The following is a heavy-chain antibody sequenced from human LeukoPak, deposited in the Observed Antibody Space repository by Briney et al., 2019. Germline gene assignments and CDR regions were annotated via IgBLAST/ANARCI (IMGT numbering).Heavy chain of an antibody. V-gene: IGHV1-58*01. CDR2: IVVGSGNT. D-gene: IGHD3-22*01. Sequence: SVKVSCKASGFTFTSSAVQWVRQARGQRLEWIGWIVVGSGNTNYAQKFQERVTMTRDTSTSTVYMELSSLRSEDTAVYYCATFTPTGSGSLFDYWGQGTLVTVSS. CDR1: GFTFTSSA. J-gene: IGHJ4*02. CDR3: ATFTPTGSGSLFDY.